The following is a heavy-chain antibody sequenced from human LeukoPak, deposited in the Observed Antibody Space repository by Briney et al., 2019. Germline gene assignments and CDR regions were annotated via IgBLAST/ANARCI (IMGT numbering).Heavy chain of an antibody. Sequence: GESLKTSCKGSGYSFTSYCIGGGRQMPGKGLEWMGIIYPGDSDTRYSPSFQGQVTISADKSISTAYLQWSSLKASDTAMYYCANGRRKGKTGATPPYYYYYGMDVWGQGTTVTVSS. CDR3: ANGRRKGKTGATPPYYYYYGMDV. D-gene: IGHD1/OR15-1a*01. CDR1: GYSFTSYC. V-gene: IGHV5-51*01. J-gene: IGHJ6*02. CDR2: IYPGDSDT.